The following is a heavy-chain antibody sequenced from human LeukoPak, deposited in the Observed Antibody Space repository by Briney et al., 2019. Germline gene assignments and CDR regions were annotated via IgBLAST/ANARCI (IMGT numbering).Heavy chain of an antibody. CDR1: GYTFTGYY. CDR2: INPNSGGT. D-gene: IGHD2-2*01. Sequence: GASVKVFCKASGYTFTGYYMHWVRQAPGQGLEWMGWINPNSGGTNYAQKFQGWVTMTRDTSISTAYMELSRLRSDDTAVYYCARGGVVPAAMGGSVSRWLDPWGQGTLVTVSS. CDR3: ARGGVVPAAMGGSVSRWLDP. V-gene: IGHV1-2*04. J-gene: IGHJ5*02.